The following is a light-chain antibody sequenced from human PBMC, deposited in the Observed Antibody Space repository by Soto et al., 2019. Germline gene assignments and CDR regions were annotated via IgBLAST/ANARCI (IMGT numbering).Light chain of an antibody. CDR2: SVS. CDR3: RSYAGSYTYV. Sequence: QSALTQPRSVSGSPGQSVTISCTGTSSDVGGHNYVSWYQQYPGKAPKLLLSSVSKRPSGVPDRFSGSKSGNTASLTISGLQAEDEADYYCRSYAGSYTYVFGTGTKATVL. CDR1: SSDVGGHNY. J-gene: IGLJ1*01. V-gene: IGLV2-11*01.